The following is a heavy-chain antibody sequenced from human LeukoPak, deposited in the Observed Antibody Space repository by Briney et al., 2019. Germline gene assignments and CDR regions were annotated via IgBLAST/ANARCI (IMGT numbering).Heavy chain of an antibody. J-gene: IGHJ4*02. CDR3: TKWSGFGDD. D-gene: IGHD3-10*01. CDR1: GGSISSGGYY. CDR2: ISGSGDST. Sequence: ETLSLTCTVSGGSISSGGYYWTWVRQTPGKGLEWVSGISGSGDSTFYADSVKGRFTISRDNSRNTLYLQMSSLRPEDTAVYYCTKWSGFGDDWGQGTLVTVSS. V-gene: IGHV3-23*01.